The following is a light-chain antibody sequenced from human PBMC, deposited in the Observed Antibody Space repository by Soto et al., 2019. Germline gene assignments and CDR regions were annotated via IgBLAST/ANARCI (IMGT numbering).Light chain of an antibody. CDR1: QSVLYSSNNKNY. CDR3: QQYHTAPSWT. J-gene: IGKJ1*01. Sequence: DIVMTQSPDSLAVSLGERATINCKSSQSVLYSSNNKNYLAWYQQKPGQPPKLLIYWASTRESGVPDRFSGSGSGTDFTLTISNLQAEDVAVYYCQQYHTAPSWTFGQGTKAEI. V-gene: IGKV4-1*01. CDR2: WAS.